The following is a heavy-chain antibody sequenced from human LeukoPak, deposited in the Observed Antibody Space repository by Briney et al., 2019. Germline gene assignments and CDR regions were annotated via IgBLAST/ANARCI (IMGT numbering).Heavy chain of an antibody. CDR2: ISSSSSYV. CDR1: GFTFSSYS. J-gene: IGHJ4*02. Sequence: GGSLRLSCAASGFTFSSYSMNWVRQAPGKGLEWVSSISSSSSYVYYADSVKGRFTISRDNAKNSLYLQMNSLRAEDTAVYYCARDGVSSWFDYWGQGTLVTVFS. CDR3: ARDGVSSWFDY. V-gene: IGHV3-21*01. D-gene: IGHD6-13*01.